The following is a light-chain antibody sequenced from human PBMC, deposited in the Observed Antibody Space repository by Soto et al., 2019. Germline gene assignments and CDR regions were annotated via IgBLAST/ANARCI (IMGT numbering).Light chain of an antibody. CDR3: QQFNYSPYT. J-gene: IGKJ2*01. Sequence: DIQMTQSPSTLSASVGDRVTITCRASQDIDYWLAWYQQEPGKAPKLLIYDASKLESGVPSRFSGSGSETELDLPLSSLRPDDFSTYYSQQFNYSPYTFGQGTKLEIK. V-gene: IGKV1-5*01. CDR1: QDIDYW. CDR2: DAS.